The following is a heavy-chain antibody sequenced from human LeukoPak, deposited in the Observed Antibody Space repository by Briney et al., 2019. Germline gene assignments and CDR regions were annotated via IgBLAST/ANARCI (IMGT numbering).Heavy chain of an antibody. D-gene: IGHD3-10*01. CDR3: SASITMFDY. J-gene: IGHJ4*02. Sequence: GGSLRLSCAASGFTFSRYWMSWVRQAPGEGLEWVANIKEDGSVKYYVESVKGRFTISRDNAKNSLYHQMNSLRAEDTAVYYSSASITMFDYWGQGTLVTVSS. CDR2: IKEDGSVK. V-gene: IGHV3-7*02. CDR1: GFTFSRYW.